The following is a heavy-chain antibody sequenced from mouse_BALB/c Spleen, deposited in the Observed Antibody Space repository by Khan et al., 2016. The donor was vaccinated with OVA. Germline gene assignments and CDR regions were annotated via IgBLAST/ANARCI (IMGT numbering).Heavy chain of an antibody. CDR3: ARDYYGNYREAMDY. D-gene: IGHD2-1*01. J-gene: IGHJ4*01. V-gene: IGHV2-6-7*01. CDR1: GFSLTGYG. CDR2: IWGDGST. Sequence: QVQLKESGPGLVAPSQSLSITCTVSGFSLTGYGVNWVRQPPGKGLEWLGMIWGDGSTDYNSGLKSRLSISKDNSKSQVFLQMNSLQTDDTARYYCARDYYGNYREAMDYWGQGTSVTVSS.